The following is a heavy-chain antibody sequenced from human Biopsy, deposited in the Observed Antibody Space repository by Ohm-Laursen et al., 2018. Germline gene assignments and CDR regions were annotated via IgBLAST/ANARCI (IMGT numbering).Heavy chain of an antibody. CDR3: ARGGGYNWNNGWFDP. D-gene: IGHD1/OR15-1a*01. V-gene: IGHV1-69*13. CDR1: GGTFSSSA. CDR2: IIGIFRTA. Sequence: SVKVSCKASGGTFSSSAITWVRQAPGQGLEWMGGIIGIFRTAHYAQKFQGRVTITADEFMSTAYMELISLRSEDTAVYYCARGGGYNWNNGWFDPWGQGTLVTVSS. J-gene: IGHJ5*02.